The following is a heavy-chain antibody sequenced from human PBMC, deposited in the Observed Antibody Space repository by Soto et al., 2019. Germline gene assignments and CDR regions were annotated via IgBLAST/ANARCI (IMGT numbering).Heavy chain of an antibody. V-gene: IGHV1-18*01. D-gene: IGHD2-21*02. CDR2: ISAYNGNT. J-gene: IGHJ6*02. CDR1: GYTFTSYG. CDR3: ARDDDYCGGDCYSYYYGMDV. Sequence: ASVKVSCKASGYTFTSYGISWVRQAPGQGLEWMGWISAYNGNTNYAQKLQGRVTTTTDTSTSTAYMELRSLRSDDTAVYYCARDDDYCGGDCYSYYYGMDVWGQGTTVTVSS.